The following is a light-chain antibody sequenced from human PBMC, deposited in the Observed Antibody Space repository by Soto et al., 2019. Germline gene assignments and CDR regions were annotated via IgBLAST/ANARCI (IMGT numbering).Light chain of an antibody. Sequence: QSALTQPPSASGSPGQSVTISCTGTSSDVGAYNYVCWYQQHPGKAPKLIISEVTKRPSGVPDRFSGSKSGITASLTVTGLQAEDEADYYCSSYAGSNNPWVFGGGTKLTVL. CDR3: SSYAGSNNPWV. J-gene: IGLJ3*02. V-gene: IGLV2-8*01. CDR1: SSDVGAYNY. CDR2: EVT.